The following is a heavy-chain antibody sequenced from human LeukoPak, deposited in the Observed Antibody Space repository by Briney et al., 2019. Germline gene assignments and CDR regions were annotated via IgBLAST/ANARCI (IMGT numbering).Heavy chain of an antibody. CDR2: INDDGNST. CDR1: GFTFSSYS. D-gene: IGHD6-19*01. J-gene: IGHJ2*01. Sequence: GGSLRLSCSASGFTFSSYSMNWVRQAPGKGLVWVSRINDDGNSTTYADSVKGRFTISRDNAKNTLYLQMNSLRAEDTAVYYCARPPYSSGAFDLWGRGTLVTVCS. CDR3: ARPPYSSGAFDL. V-gene: IGHV3-74*01.